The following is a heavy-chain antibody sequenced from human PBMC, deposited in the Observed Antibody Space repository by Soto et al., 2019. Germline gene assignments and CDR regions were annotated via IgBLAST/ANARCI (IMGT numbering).Heavy chain of an antibody. Sequence: SETLSLTCAVYGGSFSGYYWSWIRQPPGKGLEWIGEINHSGSTNYNPSLKSRVTISVDTSKNQFSLKLSSVTAADTAVYYCARGNSSRDYGPEPNWFDPWGQGTLVTVSS. D-gene: IGHD3-10*01. CDR1: GGSFSGYY. CDR3: ARGNSSRDYGPEPNWFDP. J-gene: IGHJ5*02. CDR2: INHSGST. V-gene: IGHV4-34*01.